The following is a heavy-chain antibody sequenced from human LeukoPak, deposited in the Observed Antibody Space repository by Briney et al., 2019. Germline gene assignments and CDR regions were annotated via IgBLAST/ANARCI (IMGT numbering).Heavy chain of an antibody. Sequence: SGTLSLTCAVSGGSITTNNWWFWVRQPPGKRLEWIGEIYHSGSTNYNPSLESRVTISVDTSKNQFSLKLSSVTAEDTAVYYCAELGITMIGGVWGKGTTLTISS. CDR2: IYHSGST. J-gene: IGHJ6*04. CDR1: GGSITTNNW. V-gene: IGHV4-4*02. D-gene: IGHD3-10*02. CDR3: AELGITMIGGV.